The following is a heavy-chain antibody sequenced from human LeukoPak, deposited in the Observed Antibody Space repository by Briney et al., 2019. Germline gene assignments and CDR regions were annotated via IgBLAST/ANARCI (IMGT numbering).Heavy chain of an antibody. Sequence: SETLSLTCTVSGGSISSGGYYWSWIRQHPGKGLEWIGFFYYSGSTYYNPSLKSRVTISVDTSKNQFSLRLSSVTAADTAVYYCARYCSSTSCYSDLSRWGQGTLVTVSS. J-gene: IGHJ4*02. V-gene: IGHV4-31*03. D-gene: IGHD2-2*01. CDR2: FYYSGST. CDR1: GGSISSGGYY. CDR3: ARYCSSTSCYSDLSR.